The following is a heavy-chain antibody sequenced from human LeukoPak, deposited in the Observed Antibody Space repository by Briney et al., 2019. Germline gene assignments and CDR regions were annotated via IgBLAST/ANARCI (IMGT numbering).Heavy chain of an antibody. CDR3: ASERRYSSGRWDYYFDY. V-gene: IGHV4-34*01. D-gene: IGHD6-19*01. J-gene: IGHJ4*02. CDR1: GGSFSGYY. Sequence: PSETLSLTYAVYGGSFSGYYWSRIRQPPGKGLEWIGEFNHSGSTNYNPSLKSRVTISVDTSKNQFSLKLSSVTAADTAVYYCASERRYSSGRWDYYFDYWGQGTLVTVSS. CDR2: FNHSGST.